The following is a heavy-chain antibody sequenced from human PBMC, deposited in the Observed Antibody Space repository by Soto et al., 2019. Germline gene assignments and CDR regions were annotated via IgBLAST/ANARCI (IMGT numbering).Heavy chain of an antibody. D-gene: IGHD3-16*01. V-gene: IGHV1-18*01. J-gene: IGHJ6*03. CDR1: GYTFTSYG. CDR2: ISAYNGNT. Sequence: ASVKVSCKASGYTFTSYGISWVRQAPGQGLEWMGWISAYNGNTNYAQKLQGRVTMTTDTSTSTAYMELRSLRSDDTAVYYCARLPYAPLYYYYYYMDVWGKGTTVTVSS. CDR3: ARLPYAPLYYYYYYMDV.